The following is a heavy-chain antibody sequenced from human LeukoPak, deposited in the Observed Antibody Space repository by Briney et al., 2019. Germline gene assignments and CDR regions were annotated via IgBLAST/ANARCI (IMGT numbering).Heavy chain of an antibody. CDR2: IYYSGST. V-gene: IGHV4-59*01. D-gene: IGHD3-22*01. CDR1: GGSISSYY. J-gene: IGHJ4*02. Sequence: SETLSLTCTVSGGSISSYYWSWIRQPPGKGLEWIGYIYYSGSTNYNPSLKSRVTISVDTSKNQFSLKLSSVTAADTAVYYCAGAPPDSSGPYFDYWGQGTLVTVSS. CDR3: AGAPPDSSGPYFDY.